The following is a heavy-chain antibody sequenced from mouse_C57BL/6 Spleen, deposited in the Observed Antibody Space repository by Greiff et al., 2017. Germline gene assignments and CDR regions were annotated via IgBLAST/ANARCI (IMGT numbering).Heavy chain of an antibody. CDR1: GFTFSSYA. CDR2: ISDGGSYT. V-gene: IGHV5-4*01. CDR3: ARDSDSYAMDY. Sequence: EVKLVESGGGLVKPGGSLKLSCAASGFTFSSYAMSWVRQTPEKRLEWVATISDGGSYTYYTDNVKGRFTISRDNAKNNLYLQMSHLKSEDTAMDYCARDSDSYAMDYWGQGTSVTVSS. D-gene: IGHD3-2*01. J-gene: IGHJ4*01.